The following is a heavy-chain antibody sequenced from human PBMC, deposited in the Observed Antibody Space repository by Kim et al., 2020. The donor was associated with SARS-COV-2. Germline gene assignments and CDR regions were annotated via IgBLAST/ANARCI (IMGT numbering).Heavy chain of an antibody. Sequence: GGSLRLSCTTSGFTFTGHAMSWVRQAPGKGLEWVSSIDGSAGTTYYVDSVKGRFSISRDDSKNTLSLQKSALRADDTVAYYCLKGGWGWIWDYWGQGT. D-gene: IGHD2-21*01. J-gene: IGHJ4*02. CDR3: LKGGWGWIWDY. V-gene: IGHV3-23*01. CDR1: GFTFTGHA. CDR2: IDGSAGTT.